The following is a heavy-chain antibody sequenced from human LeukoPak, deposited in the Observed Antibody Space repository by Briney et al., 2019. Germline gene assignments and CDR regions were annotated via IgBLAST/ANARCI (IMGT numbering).Heavy chain of an antibody. CDR2: ITNSGNST. V-gene: IGHV3-11*01. Sequence: PGGSLRLSCAAAGFTFSDYSMSWVRQAPGKGLEWDAYITNSGNSTNYADSVRGRFTISRDNAKNSLYLQMNSLRDDDTAVYYCARALWGQGTLVTVSS. CDR1: GFTFSDYS. CDR3: ARAL. J-gene: IGHJ4*02.